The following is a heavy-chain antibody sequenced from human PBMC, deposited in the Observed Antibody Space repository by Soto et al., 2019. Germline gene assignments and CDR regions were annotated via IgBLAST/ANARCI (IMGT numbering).Heavy chain of an antibody. V-gene: IGHV6-1*01. CDR1: GDSVSSNSAA. CDR3: AGDAAAENYYGMDV. J-gene: IGHJ6*02. CDR2: TYYRSKWYN. D-gene: IGHD6-13*01. Sequence: SQTLSLTCAISGDSVSSNSAAWNWIRQSPSRGLEWLGRTYYRSKWYNDYAVSVKSRITINPDTSKNQFSLQLNSVTLEDTAVYYSAGDAAAENYYGMDVWGQGTTVTVS.